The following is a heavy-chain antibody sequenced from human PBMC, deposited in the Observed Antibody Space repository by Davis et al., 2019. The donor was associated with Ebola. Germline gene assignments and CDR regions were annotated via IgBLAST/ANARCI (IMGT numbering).Heavy chain of an antibody. CDR2: INAGNGNT. Sequence: ASVKVSCKASGYTFTSYAMHWVRQAPGQRLEWMGWINAGNGNTKYSQKFQGRVTITRDTSASTAYMELRSLRSDDTAVYYCARSGSYFPDAFDIWGQGTMVTVSS. J-gene: IGHJ3*02. D-gene: IGHD1-26*01. V-gene: IGHV1-3*01. CDR3: ARSGSYFPDAFDI. CDR1: GYTFTSYA.